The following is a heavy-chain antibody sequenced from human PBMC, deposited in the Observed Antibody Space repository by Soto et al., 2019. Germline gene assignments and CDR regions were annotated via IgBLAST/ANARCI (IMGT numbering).Heavy chain of an antibody. J-gene: IGHJ4*02. D-gene: IGHD5-12*01. Sequence: NPSETLSLTCTVSGGSISSYYWSWIRQPPGKGLEWIGYIYYSGSTSYNPSLKSRVTISVDTSKNQFSLKLSSVTAADTAVYYCARVRYREVATIPLPTSHPHYFDYWGQGTLVTVSS. CDR2: IYYSGST. CDR1: GGSISSYY. V-gene: IGHV4-59*01. CDR3: ARVRYREVATIPLPTSHPHYFDY.